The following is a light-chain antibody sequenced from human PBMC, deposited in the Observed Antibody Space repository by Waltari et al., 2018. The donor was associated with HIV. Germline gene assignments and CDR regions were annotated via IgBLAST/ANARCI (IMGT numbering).Light chain of an antibody. CDR1: SSAVVDFES. CDR2: DVT. V-gene: IGLV2-14*03. Sequence: QSALPHPASVSGSPGQSITIPCTATSSAVVDFESVSWYQHHPGKAPRLLIYDVTKRPSGVSSRFSGSKSGSTASLTISGLQSEDEADFYCCADISGSALVFGGGTKVTVL. J-gene: IGLJ3*02. CDR3: CADISGSALV.